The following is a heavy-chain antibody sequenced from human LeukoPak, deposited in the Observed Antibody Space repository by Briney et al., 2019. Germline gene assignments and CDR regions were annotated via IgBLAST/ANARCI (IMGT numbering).Heavy chain of an antibody. CDR1: GFTFSSYS. CDR3: ARDGDYPINFDY. V-gene: IGHV3-21*01. Sequence: GGSLRLSCAASGFTFSSYSMTWVRQAPGKGLEWVSSISSSSSYIYYADSVKGRFTISRDNAKNSLYLQMNSLRAEDTAVYYCARDGDYPINFDYWGQGTLVTVSS. CDR2: ISSSSSYI. D-gene: IGHD4-17*01. J-gene: IGHJ4*02.